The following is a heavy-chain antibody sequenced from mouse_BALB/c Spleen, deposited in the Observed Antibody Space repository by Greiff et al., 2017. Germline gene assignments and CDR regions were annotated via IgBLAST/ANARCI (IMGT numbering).Heavy chain of an antibody. CDR3: ASNDGTFAY. D-gene: IGHD2-3*01. V-gene: IGHV5-9-3*01. J-gene: IGHJ3*01. CDR2: ISSGGSYT. Sequence: EVHLVESGGGLVKPGGSLKLSCAASGFTFSSYAMSWVRQTPEKRLEWVATISSGGSYTYYPDSVKGRFTISRDNAKNTLYLQMSSLRSEDTAMYYCASNDGTFAYWGQGTLVTVSA. CDR1: GFTFSSYA.